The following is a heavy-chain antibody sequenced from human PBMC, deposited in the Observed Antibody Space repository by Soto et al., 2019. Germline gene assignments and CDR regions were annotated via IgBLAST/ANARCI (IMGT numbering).Heavy chain of an antibody. CDR2: ISGSGGST. CDR3: AKAGPDYGAYYYYGMDV. V-gene: IGHV3-23*01. J-gene: IGHJ6*02. CDR1: GFTFSSYA. D-gene: IGHD4-17*01. Sequence: EVQLLESGGGLVQPGGSLRLSCAASGFTFSSYAMSWVRQAPGKGLEWVSAISGSGGSTYYADSVKGRFTISRDNSKNTLYLQVNSLRAEDTAVYYCAKAGPDYGAYYYYGMDVWGQGTTVTVSS.